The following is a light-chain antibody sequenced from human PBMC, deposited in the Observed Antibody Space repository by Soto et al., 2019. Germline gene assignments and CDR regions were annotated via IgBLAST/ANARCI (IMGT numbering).Light chain of an antibody. CDR1: QSVSGMY. CDR3: QRYDNSPFT. CDR2: GTS. J-gene: IGKJ3*01. V-gene: IGKV3-20*01. Sequence: EVVLTQSPGTLSLSPGESATLSCRASQSVSGMYLAWYQQKPGQAPRLLIYGTSNRATGTPDRFSGSRSGTDFTLTIRRLEPEDFAMYFCQRYDNSPFTFGPGTKVGIK.